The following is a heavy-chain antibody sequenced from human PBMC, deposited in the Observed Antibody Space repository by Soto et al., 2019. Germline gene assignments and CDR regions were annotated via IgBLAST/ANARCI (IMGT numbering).Heavy chain of an antibody. CDR1: GFTFNYAW. D-gene: IGHD6-19*01. CDR3: TKSSSGWPQYYFDY. Sequence: LGGSLRLSCAASGFTFNYAWMNWVRQAPGKGQEWVGRIKTKTDGGTTDFAAPVKGRFTISRDDSKNTLYLQMNSLKTEDTAVYYCTKSSSGWPQYYFDYWGQGTLVTVSS. CDR2: IKTKTDGGTT. V-gene: IGHV3-15*07. J-gene: IGHJ4*02.